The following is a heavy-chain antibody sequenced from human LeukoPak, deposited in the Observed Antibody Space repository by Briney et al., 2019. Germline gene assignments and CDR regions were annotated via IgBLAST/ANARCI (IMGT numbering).Heavy chain of an antibody. Sequence: SETLSLTCEVFDGSLSGYYWTWIRQAPGKGLEWIGQINLSGSTHYSPSLKSRVTISVDTSKNQFSLKLTSVTAADTAVYYCARVIYFYDSSGYYPDYWGQGTLVTVSS. V-gene: IGHV4-34*01. CDR1: DGSLSGYY. CDR3: ARVIYFYDSSGYYPDY. D-gene: IGHD3-22*01. CDR2: INLSGST. J-gene: IGHJ4*02.